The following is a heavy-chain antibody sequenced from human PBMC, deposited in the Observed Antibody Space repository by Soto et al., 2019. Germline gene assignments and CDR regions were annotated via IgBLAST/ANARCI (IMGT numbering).Heavy chain of an antibody. CDR2: INHSGST. J-gene: IGHJ5*01. D-gene: IGHD3-22*01. CDR1: GGSFSGYY. V-gene: IGHV4-34*01. Sequence: SETLSLTCAVYGGSFSGYYWSWIRQPPGKGLEWIGEINHSGSTNYNPSLKSRVTISLDTSKNQFSLTLSAVTAADTAMYYCSTRAYDTNGYYRFDPWGQGTLVTVSS. CDR3: STRAYDTNGYYRFDP.